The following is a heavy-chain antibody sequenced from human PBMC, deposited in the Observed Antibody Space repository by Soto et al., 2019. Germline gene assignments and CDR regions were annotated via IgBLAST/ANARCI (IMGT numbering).Heavy chain of an antibody. Sequence: VGSLRLSCAASGFTFSSYAMSWVRQAPGKGLEWVSAISGSGGSTYYADSVKGRFTISRDNSKNTLYLQMNSLRAEDTAVYYCAKDHYVAGSVGFDYWGQGTLVTVSS. J-gene: IGHJ4*02. D-gene: IGHD6-19*01. CDR3: AKDHYVAGSVGFDY. CDR1: GFTFSSYA. V-gene: IGHV3-23*01. CDR2: ISGSGGST.